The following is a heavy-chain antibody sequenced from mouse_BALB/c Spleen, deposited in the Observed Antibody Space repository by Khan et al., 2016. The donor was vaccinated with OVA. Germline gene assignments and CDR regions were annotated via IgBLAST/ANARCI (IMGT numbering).Heavy chain of an antibody. CDR3: ARHGNYVSFDY. V-gene: IGHV5-12-2*01. CDR2: ISNGGGST. Sequence: EVELVESGGGLVQPGGSLKLSCAASGFTFSSYIMSWVRQTPEQRLEWVAYISNGGGSTYYLDTVKGRFPISRDNAKNTLYLQMSSLKSEDTAMYYCARHGNYVSFDYWGQGTTLTVSA. J-gene: IGHJ2*01. CDR1: GFTFSSYI. D-gene: IGHD2-1*01.